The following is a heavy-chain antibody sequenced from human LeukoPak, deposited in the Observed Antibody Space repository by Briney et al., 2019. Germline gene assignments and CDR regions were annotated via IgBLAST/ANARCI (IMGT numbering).Heavy chain of an antibody. CDR2: INDSGSST. Sequence: GGSLRLSCAASGFSFSGSAMHWVRQAPGKGLEWLSGINDSGSSTYYADSVKGRFTISRDNSKNTLYLQMNSLRAEDTAVYYCAGVKDGYKLWEYYFDYWGQGTLVTVSS. CDR1: GFSFSGSA. CDR3: AGVKDGYKLWEYYFDY. V-gene: IGHV3-23*01. D-gene: IGHD5-24*01. J-gene: IGHJ4*02.